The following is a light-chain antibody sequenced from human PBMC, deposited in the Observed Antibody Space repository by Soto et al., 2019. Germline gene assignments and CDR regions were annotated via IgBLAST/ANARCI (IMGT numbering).Light chain of an antibody. CDR3: QQYDNWPPWT. Sequence: EIVMTQSPATLSVSPGERATLSCRASQSVSNHLAWYQQKPGQAPRLLIYGASTRATGIPARISGSGSGTEFTLSSSSLQYEDFAVYYCQQYDNWPPWTFGQGTKVEIK. CDR1: QSVSNH. J-gene: IGKJ1*01. CDR2: GAS. V-gene: IGKV3-15*01.